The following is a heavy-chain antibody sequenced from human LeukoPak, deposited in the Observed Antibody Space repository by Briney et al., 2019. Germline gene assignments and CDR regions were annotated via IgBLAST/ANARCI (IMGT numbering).Heavy chain of an antibody. Sequence: ASVKVSCKASGYTFTGYYMHWVRQAPGQGLEWMGWINPNSGGTNYAQKFQGWVTMTRDTSISTAYMELSRLRSDDTAVYHCARGVAGTAYYFTTGAREPWSPSPQ. CDR3: ARGVAGTAYYFTT. CDR2: INPNSGGT. J-gene: IGHJ4*02. D-gene: IGHD6-19*01. CDR1: GYTFTGYY. V-gene: IGHV1-2*04.